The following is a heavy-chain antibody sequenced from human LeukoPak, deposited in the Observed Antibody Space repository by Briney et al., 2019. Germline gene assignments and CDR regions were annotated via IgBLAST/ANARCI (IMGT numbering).Heavy chain of an antibody. CDR1: GFTFDYYA. CDR3: DRDTTQYYDSSGYYYF. Sequence: GGCLRLSCAASGFTFDYYAMDWVRQAPGKVLELVSGISWNSGIRAYADSVKGRFTISRDNAKNYRYLEMDSLRDEDTVLYYCDRDTTQYYDSSGYYYFWGQGTLVTVSS. J-gene: IGHJ4*02. V-gene: IGHV3-9*01. D-gene: IGHD3-22*01. CDR2: ISWNSGIR.